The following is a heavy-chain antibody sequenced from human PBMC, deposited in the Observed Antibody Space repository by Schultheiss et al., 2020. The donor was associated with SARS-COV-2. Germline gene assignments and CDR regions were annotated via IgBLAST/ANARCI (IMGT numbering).Heavy chain of an antibody. D-gene: IGHD6-13*01. Sequence: SETLSLTCTVSGASIRDTSYYWAWVRQSPGKGLEWIGSIYASGSTYSNPSLRSRVTISADTSKSQVSLRLSSVTAADTAMYYCARGPHSASWYDPPWFDPWGQGTLVTVSS. J-gene: IGHJ5*02. V-gene: IGHV4-39*01. CDR2: IYASGST. CDR1: GASIRDTSYY. CDR3: ARGPHSASWYDPPWFDP.